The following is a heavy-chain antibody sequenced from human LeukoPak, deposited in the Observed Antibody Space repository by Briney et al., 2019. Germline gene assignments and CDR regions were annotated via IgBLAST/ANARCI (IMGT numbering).Heavy chain of an antibody. CDR2: ISGSGGST. D-gene: IGHD3-22*01. Sequence: PGGSLRLSCAASGFTFSNYAMSWARQAPGKGLEWVSAISGSGGSTYYADSVKGRFTISRDNSKNTLCLQMNSLRAEDTAVYYCAKPRDTSGYPYFFDYWAQGTLVTVSS. J-gene: IGHJ4*02. V-gene: IGHV3-23*01. CDR1: GFTFSNYA. CDR3: AKPRDTSGYPYFFDY.